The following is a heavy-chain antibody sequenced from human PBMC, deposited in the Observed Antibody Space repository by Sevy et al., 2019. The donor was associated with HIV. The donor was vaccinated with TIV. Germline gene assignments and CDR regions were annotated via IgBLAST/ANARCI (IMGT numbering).Heavy chain of an antibody. CDR1: GFSFSTYW. J-gene: IGHJ4*02. V-gene: IGHV3-7*01. Sequence: GGSLRLSCAASGFSFSTYWMSWVRQAPGKGLEWVANIKEDGSETFHVDSVKGRFTISRDNAKNSLFLQLSSLRAEDTAVYYCARGYYGLGTDYAKDTIFDHWGQGTLVTVSS. CDR3: ARGYYGLGTDYAKDTIFDH. D-gene: IGHD3-10*01. CDR2: IKEDGSET.